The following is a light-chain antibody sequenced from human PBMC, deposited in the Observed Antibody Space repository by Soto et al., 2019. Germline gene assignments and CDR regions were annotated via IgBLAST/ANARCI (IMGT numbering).Light chain of an antibody. CDR2: SNS. Sequence: QSVLTQPPSASGAPGQRVTISCSGSSSNIGSNYVYWYQQFPGTAPKRLIYSNSQRPSGVPDRFSGSKSGTSASLAISGLRSEDEADYYCQSYDTSLSGSRVVFGGGTQLTVL. CDR3: QSYDTSLSGSRVV. CDR1: SSNIGSNY. V-gene: IGLV1-47*02. J-gene: IGLJ2*01.